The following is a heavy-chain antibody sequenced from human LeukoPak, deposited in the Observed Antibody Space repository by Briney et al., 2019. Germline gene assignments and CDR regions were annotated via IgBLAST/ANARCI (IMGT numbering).Heavy chain of an antibody. CDR2: INPSGGST. V-gene: IGHV1-46*01. D-gene: IGHD6-19*01. CDR3: ARDLKRGYSSGRYSWGTGSSNDY. CDR1: GYTFTGYY. Sequence: ASVKVSCKASGYTFTGYYMHWVRQAPGQGLEWMGVINPSGGSTSYAQKLQGRVTMTTDTSTSTAYMELRSLRPDDTAVYYCARDLKRGYSSGRYSWGTGSSNDYWGQGTLVTVSS. J-gene: IGHJ4*02.